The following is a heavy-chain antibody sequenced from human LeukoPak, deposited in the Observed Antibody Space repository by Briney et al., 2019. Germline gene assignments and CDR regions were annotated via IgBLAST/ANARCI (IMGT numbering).Heavy chain of an antibody. J-gene: IGHJ6*02. D-gene: IGHD3-22*01. CDR1: GFIFSSYW. CDR3: ARVASYYDSSGYYYSPPLNYYGMDV. CDR2: IKEDGSGK. V-gene: IGHV3-7*05. Sequence: GGSLRLSCAASGFIFSSYWMSWVRQAPGKGLEWVANIKEDGSGKKCVDSVKGRFTISRDNAKNSLYLQMNSLRAEDTAVYYCARVASYYDSSGYYYSPPLNYYGMDVWGQGTTVTVSS.